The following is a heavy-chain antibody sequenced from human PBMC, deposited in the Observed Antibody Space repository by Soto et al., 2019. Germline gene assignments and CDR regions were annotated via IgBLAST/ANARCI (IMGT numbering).Heavy chain of an antibody. Sequence: QVQLVQSGAEVKKPGASVKVSCKASGYTFTSYDINWVRQATGQGLEWMGWMNPNSGNTGYAQKFKGRVTMTRNTSISTAYIEMSGLRSEHTAVYYCASSGSGWYLYWGQGTLVTVSS. D-gene: IGHD6-19*01. CDR1: GYTFTSYD. CDR2: MNPNSGNT. CDR3: ASSGSGWYLY. V-gene: IGHV1-8*01. J-gene: IGHJ4*02.